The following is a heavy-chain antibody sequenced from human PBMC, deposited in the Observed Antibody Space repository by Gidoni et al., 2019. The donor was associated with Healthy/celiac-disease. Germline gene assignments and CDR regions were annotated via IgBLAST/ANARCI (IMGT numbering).Heavy chain of an antibody. J-gene: IGHJ5*02. Sequence: QITLKESGPTLVKPTQTPTLTGSFSGFSHSTSGVGVGWIRQPPGKALEWLALIYWDDDQHYSPSLKSRLTITKDTSKNQVVLTMTNMAPVATATYYCAHTYYDISGVDPWGQGTLVTVSS. CDR1: GFSHSTSGVG. D-gene: IGHD3-9*01. CDR3: AHTYYDISGVDP. V-gene: IGHV2-5*02. CDR2: IYWDDDQ.